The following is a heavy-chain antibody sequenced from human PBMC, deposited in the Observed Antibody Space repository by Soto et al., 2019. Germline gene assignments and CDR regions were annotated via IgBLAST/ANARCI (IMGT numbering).Heavy chain of an antibody. J-gene: IGHJ4*02. Sequence: QVQLVQSGAKVREPGASVKVSCRESGYAFSNYFINWVQQAPGQGLDWMGTINPGEGSTMYAPKFQGRVIVTRDTSTSTVYMELSSLRFDDAAVYYCARESDGIGAVGKNFDNWGQGTLVTVSS. CDR1: GYAFSNYF. V-gene: IGHV1-46*01. CDR2: INPGEGST. D-gene: IGHD6-13*01. CDR3: ARESDGIGAVGKNFDN.